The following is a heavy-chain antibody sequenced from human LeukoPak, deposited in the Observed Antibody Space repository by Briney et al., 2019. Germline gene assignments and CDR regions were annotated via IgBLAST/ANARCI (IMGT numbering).Heavy chain of an antibody. CDR2: ISYDGSNK. D-gene: IGHD2-15*01. V-gene: IGHV3-30*04. CDR3: ARESEIVLGYIVVVVAAPPDY. CDR1: GFTFSSYA. Sequence: PGGSLRLSCAASGFTFSSYAMHWVRQAPGKGLEWGAVISYDGSNKYYADSVKGRFTISRDNSKNTLYLQMNSLRAEDTAVYYCARESEIVLGYIVVVVAAPPDYWGQGTLVTVSS. J-gene: IGHJ4*02.